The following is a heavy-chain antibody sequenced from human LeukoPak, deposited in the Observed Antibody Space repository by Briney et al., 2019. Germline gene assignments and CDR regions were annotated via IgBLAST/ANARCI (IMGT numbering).Heavy chain of an antibody. J-gene: IGHJ4*02. CDR3: AKSPDGYVLM. V-gene: IGHV3-23*01. D-gene: IGHD3-22*01. Sequence: PGGSLRLSCVASGFTFSTYAMTWVRQAPGKGLEWVSSISPSGGSTYYADSVKGRFTISRDNSKNTLYLQMDSLRAEDTAIYYCAKSPDGYVLMWGQGTLVTVSS. CDR1: GFTFSTYA. CDR2: ISPSGGST.